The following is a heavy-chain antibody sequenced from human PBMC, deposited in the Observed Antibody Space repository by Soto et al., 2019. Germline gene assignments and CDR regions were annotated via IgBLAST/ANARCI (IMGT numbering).Heavy chain of an antibody. J-gene: IGHJ6*03. CDR1: GFTFSSFA. D-gene: IGHD2-15*01. CDR2: ISGSGVST. CDR3: ATSPELGYCRGGSCYKKAYYYMDV. V-gene: IGHV3-23*01. Sequence: GGSLRLSCAASGFTFSSFAMNWVRQAPGKGLEWVSVISGSGVSTYYADSVEGRFTISRDNSKNTLYLQMNSLRAEDTAVYFCATSPELGYCRGGSCYKKAYYYMDVWGKGTTVTSP.